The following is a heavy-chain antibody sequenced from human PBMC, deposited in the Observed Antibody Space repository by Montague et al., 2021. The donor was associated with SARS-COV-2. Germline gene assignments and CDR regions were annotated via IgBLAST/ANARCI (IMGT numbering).Heavy chain of an antibody. CDR1: GYSFTTYW. J-gene: IGHJ4*02. CDR2: IDPSDSNA. V-gene: IGHV5-10-1*01. CDR3: ATPDY. Sequence: QSGAEVKTPGESLRISCKGSGYSFTTYWINWVRQMPGKGLEWMRKIDPSDSNAYYSPSFQGHVTISVDKSISTAYLQWSSLKASDTAMFYCATPDYWGQGTLVTVSS.